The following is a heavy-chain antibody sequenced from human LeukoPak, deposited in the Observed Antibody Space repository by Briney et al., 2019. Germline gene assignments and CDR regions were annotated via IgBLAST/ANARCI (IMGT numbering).Heavy chain of an antibody. Sequence: SETLSLTCSVSGGPISGFYWSWIRQPPGKGLEGIGYIFNSGSTTYNTSLKSRLTTSIDMSKNQLSLKLTSVTAADTALYYCARGQYNYGLYAFDVWGQGRVVTVSS. CDR3: ARGQYNYGLYAFDV. CDR1: GGPISGFY. D-gene: IGHD5-18*01. CDR2: IFNSGST. J-gene: IGHJ3*01. V-gene: IGHV4-59*01.